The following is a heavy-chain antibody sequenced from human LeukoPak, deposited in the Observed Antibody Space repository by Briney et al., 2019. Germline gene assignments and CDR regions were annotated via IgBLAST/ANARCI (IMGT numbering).Heavy chain of an antibody. J-gene: IGHJ3*01. D-gene: IGHD4-17*01. V-gene: IGHV3-23*01. CDR1: GITFRNYA. CDR3: GKDPNGDYIGAFDF. CDR2: ITGSGDTR. Sequence: GGSLRLSCVASGITFRNYAVTWVRQAPGKGLEWVSSITGSGDTRRYADSVKGRFTISRDNSVDTLYLQMNSLSAEDTAIYYCGKDPNGDYIGAFDFWGRGTMATVSS.